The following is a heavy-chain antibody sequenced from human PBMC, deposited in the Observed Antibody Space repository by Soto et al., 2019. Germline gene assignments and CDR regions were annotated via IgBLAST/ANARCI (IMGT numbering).Heavy chain of an antibody. CDR2: FDPEDGET. CDR3: ATEGMAYCGGDCLSYGMDV. Sequence: SVKVSCKVSGYTLTELSMHWVRQAPGKGLEWMGGFDPEDGETIYAQKFQGRVTMTEDTSTDTAYMELSSLRSEDTAVYYCATEGMAYCGGDCLSYGMDVWGQGTTVTVSS. V-gene: IGHV1-24*01. CDR1: GYTLTELS. J-gene: IGHJ6*02. D-gene: IGHD2-21*02.